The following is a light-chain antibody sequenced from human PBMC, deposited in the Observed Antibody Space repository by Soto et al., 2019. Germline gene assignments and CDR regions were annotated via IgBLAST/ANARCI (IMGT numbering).Light chain of an antibody. CDR1: QSLLHSNGYNY. CDR2: LGS. Sequence: DIVMTQSPLSLPVTPGEPASISCRSSQSLLHSNGYNYLDWYLQKPGQSPQLLIYLGSNRASGVPDRFSGSGSGTDFTLNISRVEAEDVGVYYCMQALQGTVGPGTKVDIK. CDR3: MQALQGT. J-gene: IGKJ3*01. V-gene: IGKV2-28*01.